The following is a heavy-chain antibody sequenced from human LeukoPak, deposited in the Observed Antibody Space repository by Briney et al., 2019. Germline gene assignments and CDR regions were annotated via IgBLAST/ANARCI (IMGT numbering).Heavy chain of an antibody. D-gene: IGHD2-15*01. CDR2: ISYDGSNK. CDR3: ARDLTPYYYYYGMDV. CDR1: GFTFSSYA. V-gene: IGHV3-30-3*01. Sequence: GGSLRLSCAASGFTFSSYAMHRVRQAPGKGLEWVAVISYDGSNKYYADSVKGRFTISRDNSKNTLYLQMNSLRAEDTAVYYCARDLTPYYYYYGMDVWGQGTTVTVSS. J-gene: IGHJ6*02.